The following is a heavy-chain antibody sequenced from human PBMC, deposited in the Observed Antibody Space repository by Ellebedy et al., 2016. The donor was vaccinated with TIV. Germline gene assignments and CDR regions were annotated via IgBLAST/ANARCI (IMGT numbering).Heavy chain of an antibody. CDR2: ISSGSSSI. Sequence: GESLKISCAASGFTFSLYSMNWVRQAPGKGLEWISYISSGSSSIYYADSVKGRFTITRDNDKNLLYLQMSSLRVEDTAVYYCARDFRQWLAQGDAFDVWGQGTTVTVSS. CDR1: GFTFSLYS. V-gene: IGHV3-48*01. D-gene: IGHD6-19*01. J-gene: IGHJ6*02. CDR3: ARDFRQWLAQGDAFDV.